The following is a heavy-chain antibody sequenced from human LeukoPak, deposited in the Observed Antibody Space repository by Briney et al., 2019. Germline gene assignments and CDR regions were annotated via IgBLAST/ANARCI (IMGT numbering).Heavy chain of an antibody. CDR2: ISAYNGNT. J-gene: IGHJ4*02. D-gene: IGHD6-13*01. V-gene: IGHV1-18*01. Sequence: GASVKVSCKASGYTFTSYGISWVRQAPGQGLEWMGCISAYNGNTNYARKLQGRVTMTTDTSTSTAYMELRSLRSDDTAVYYCARFPGIAAAGRGDYWGQGTLVTVSS. CDR1: GYTFTSYG. CDR3: ARFPGIAAAGRGDY.